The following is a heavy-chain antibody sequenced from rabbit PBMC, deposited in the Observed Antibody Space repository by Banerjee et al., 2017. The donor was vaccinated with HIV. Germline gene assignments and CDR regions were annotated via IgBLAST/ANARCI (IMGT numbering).Heavy chain of an antibody. CDR3: ARAASGGDRTLKL. V-gene: IGHV1S40*01. CDR1: GFSFSSSYD. J-gene: IGHJ4*01. CDR2: IYTGDDGT. D-gene: IGHD1-1*01. Sequence: QSLEESGGDLVKPGASLTLTCTASGFSFSSSYDMCWVRQAPGKGLEWIGFIYTGDDGTNYASWAKGRFTISKTSSTTVTLQITSLTAADTATYFCARAASGGDRTLKLWGPGTLVTVS.